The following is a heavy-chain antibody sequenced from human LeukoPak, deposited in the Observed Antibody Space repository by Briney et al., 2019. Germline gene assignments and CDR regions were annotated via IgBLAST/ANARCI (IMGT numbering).Heavy chain of an antibody. V-gene: IGHV3-30*02. CDR3: AKDTDPDGICGVALFGGGFDY. J-gene: IGHJ4*02. CDR2: IRYDGSNK. D-gene: IGHD3-3*01. Sequence: GGSLRLSCAASGFTFSSHGLHWVRQAPGKGLEWVAFIRYDGSNKYYADSVKGRFTISRDNSKNALYLLMNGLRAEDTAVYYCAKDTDPDGICGVALFGGGFDYRGEGTLVTVCS. CDR1: GFTFSSHG.